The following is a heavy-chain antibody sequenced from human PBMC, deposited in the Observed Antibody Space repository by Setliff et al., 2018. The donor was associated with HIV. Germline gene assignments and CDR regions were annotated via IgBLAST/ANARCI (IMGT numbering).Heavy chain of an antibody. CDR1: GGSISNYY. J-gene: IGHJ6*03. CDR2: IYYTGNT. Sequence: SETLSLTCTVSGGSISNYYWNWIRQPPGKGLEWIGSIYYTGNTYYNPSLGSRVTMSMDTSKDQFSLRLTSVTAADTTVYYCARHSPYYYYMDVWGNGTTVTVSS. CDR3: ARHSPYYYYMDV. V-gene: IGHV4-39*01.